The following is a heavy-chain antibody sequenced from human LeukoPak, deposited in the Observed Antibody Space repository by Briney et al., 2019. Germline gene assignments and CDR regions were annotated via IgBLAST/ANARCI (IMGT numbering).Heavy chain of an antibody. V-gene: IGHV3-30*02. J-gene: IGHJ4*02. D-gene: IGHD2-21*02. CDR1: GFTFSSYG. CDR2: IRYDGSNK. CDR3: AKDAQETPYCGGDCYSYFDY. Sequence: PGGSLRLSCAASGFTFSSYGMHWVRQAPGKGLEGVAFIRYDGSNKYYADSVKGRFTISRDNSKNTLYLQMNSLRAEDTAVYYCAKDAQETPYCGGDCYSYFDYWGQGTLVTVSS.